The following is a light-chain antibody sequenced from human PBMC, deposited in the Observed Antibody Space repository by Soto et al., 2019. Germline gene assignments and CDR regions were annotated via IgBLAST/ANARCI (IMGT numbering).Light chain of an antibody. CDR2: DAS. CDR1: QSVSTD. Sequence: EIVLTQSPATLSLSPGERATLSCRASQSVSTDLAWYQQKPGQAPRLLIYDASTRATGIPARFSGSGSGTDFTLTISSLEPEDFAVYYCQQRTNWQYTFGQGTRLEIK. V-gene: IGKV3-11*01. J-gene: IGKJ2*01. CDR3: QQRTNWQYT.